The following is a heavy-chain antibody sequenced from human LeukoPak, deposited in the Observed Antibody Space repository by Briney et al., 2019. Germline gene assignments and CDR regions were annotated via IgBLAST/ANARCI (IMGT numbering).Heavy chain of an antibody. CDR2: IKQEGSEK. CDR3: VYSSDWYFDY. D-gene: IGHD6-19*01. V-gene: IGHV3-7*05. J-gene: IGHJ4*02. Sequence: GGSLRLSCAASGFTFSSYWMTWVRQAPGKGLEWVANIKQEGSEKYYVDSVKGRFTISSDNAKKSLYLQMNSLRAEDTAVYYCVYSSDWYFDYWGQGTLVTVSS. CDR1: GFTFSSYW.